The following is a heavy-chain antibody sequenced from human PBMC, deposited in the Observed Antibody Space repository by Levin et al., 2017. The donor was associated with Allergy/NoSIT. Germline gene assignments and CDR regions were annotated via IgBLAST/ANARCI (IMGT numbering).Heavy chain of an antibody. V-gene: IGHV3-33*01. J-gene: IGHJ4*02. CDR3: ARDRGRGGDYIDY. CDR2: IWNDGSNK. Sequence: GGSLRLSCAASGFTFSSYGIHWVRQAPGKGLEWVAVIWNDGSNKYYADSVKGRFTISRDNSKNTLYLQMNSLRAEDTAVYYCARDRGRGGDYIDYWGQGTLVTVSS. CDR1: GFTFSSYG. D-gene: IGHD1-14*01.